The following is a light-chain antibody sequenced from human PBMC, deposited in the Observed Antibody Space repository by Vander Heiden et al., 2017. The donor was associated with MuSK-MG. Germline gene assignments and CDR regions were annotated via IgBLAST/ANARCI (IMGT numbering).Light chain of an antibody. J-gene: IGLJ2*01. CDR1: SSDVGSYNM. CDR2: EVS. Sequence: QSALTQPASVSVSPGQSITISCTGASSDVGSYNMVSWYQQYPGKAPKLIISEVSKRPSGVSNRFSGSKSANTAALTISGLQAEDEADYYCCSYSGGPVPLIFGGGTKLTVL. V-gene: IGLV2-23*02. CDR3: CSYSGGPVPLI.